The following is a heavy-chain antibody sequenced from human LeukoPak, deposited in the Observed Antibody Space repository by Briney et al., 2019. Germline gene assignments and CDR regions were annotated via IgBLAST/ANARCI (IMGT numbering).Heavy chain of an antibody. CDR2: INPNSGGT. J-gene: IGHJ6*03. D-gene: IGHD2-2*02. V-gene: IGHV1-2*02. CDR1: GYTFTGYY. CDR3: ARGGYCSSTSCYIKSHGSNKIPLSYYYYYMDV. Sequence: GASVKVSCKASGYTFTGYYMHWVRQAPGQGLEWMGWINPNSGGTNYAQKFQGRVTTTRDTSISTAYMELSRLRSDDTAVYYCARGGYCSSTSCYIKSHGSNKIPLSYYYYYMDVWGKGTTVTVSS.